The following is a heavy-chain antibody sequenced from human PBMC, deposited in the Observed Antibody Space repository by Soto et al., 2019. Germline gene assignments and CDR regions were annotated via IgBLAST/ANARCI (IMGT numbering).Heavy chain of an antibody. J-gene: IGHJ4*02. Sequence: PSETLSLTCTVPGGSVSSGSYYWSWIRQPPGKGLEWIGYIYYSGSTNYNPSLKSRVTISVDTSKNQFSLKLSSVTAADTAVYYCARGNAGYYGDYGYFDYWGQGTLVTVSS. CDR3: ARGNAGYYGDYGYFDY. V-gene: IGHV4-61*01. CDR2: IYYSGST. D-gene: IGHD4-17*01. CDR1: GGSVSSGSYY.